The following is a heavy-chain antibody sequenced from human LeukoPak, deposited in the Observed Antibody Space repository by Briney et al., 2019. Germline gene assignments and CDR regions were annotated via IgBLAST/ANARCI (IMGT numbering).Heavy chain of an antibody. J-gene: IGHJ4*02. Sequence: GGSLRLSCATSGFTFSRYAMHWVRQAPGKGLEWVANIKQDGSEKYYVDSVKGRFTISRDNAKNSLHLQMNSLRAEDTAVYYCASFSRITIFGVVTSAFFDYWGQGTLVTVSS. CDR1: GFTFSRYA. D-gene: IGHD3-3*01. V-gene: IGHV3-7*03. CDR2: IKQDGSEK. CDR3: ASFSRITIFGVVTSAFFDY.